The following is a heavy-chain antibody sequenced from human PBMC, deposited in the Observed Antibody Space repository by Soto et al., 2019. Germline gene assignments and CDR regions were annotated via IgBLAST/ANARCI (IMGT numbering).Heavy chain of an antibody. D-gene: IGHD3-10*01. Sequence: PGGSLRLSCAASGFTFSSYGMHWVRQAPGKGLEWVAVIWYDGSNKYYADSVKGRFTISRDNSKNTLYLQMNSLRAEDTAVYYCAREVRAYYVAFDIWGQGTTVTVSS. J-gene: IGHJ3*02. CDR2: IWYDGSNK. V-gene: IGHV3-33*01. CDR3: AREVRAYYVAFDI. CDR1: GFTFSSYG.